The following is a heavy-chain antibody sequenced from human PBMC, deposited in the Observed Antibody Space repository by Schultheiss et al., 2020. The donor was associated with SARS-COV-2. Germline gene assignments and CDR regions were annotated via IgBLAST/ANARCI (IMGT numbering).Heavy chain of an antibody. Sequence: SETLSLTCAVYGGSFSGYYWSWIRQPPGKGLEWIGEINHSGSTNYNPSLKSRVTISVDTSKNQFSLKLSSVTAADTAVYYCARGVRGVINNYWGQGTLVTVSS. CDR3: ARGVRGVINNY. V-gene: IGHV4-34*01. CDR1: GGSFSGYY. D-gene: IGHD3-10*01. J-gene: IGHJ4*02. CDR2: INHSGST.